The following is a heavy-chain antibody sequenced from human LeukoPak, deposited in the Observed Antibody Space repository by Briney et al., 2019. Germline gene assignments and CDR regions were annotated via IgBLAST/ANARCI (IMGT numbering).Heavy chain of an antibody. CDR2: INHRGST. J-gene: IGHJ2*01. D-gene: IGHD3-10*01. V-gene: IGHV4-34*01. Sequence: PSETLSLTCAVYGGSFSGYYWSWIRQPPGKGLEWIGEINHRGSTNYNPSLKSRVTISVDTSKNQFSLKLRSVTAAGTAVYYCARGGGPWYFELWGRGTLVTVSS. CDR1: GGSFSGYY. CDR3: ARGGGPWYFEL.